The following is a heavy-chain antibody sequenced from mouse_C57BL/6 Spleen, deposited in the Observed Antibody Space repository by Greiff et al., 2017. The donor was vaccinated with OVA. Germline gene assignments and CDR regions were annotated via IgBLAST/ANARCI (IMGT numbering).Heavy chain of an antibody. V-gene: IGHV5-9*01. CDR3: ARHAPRYFDV. J-gene: IGHJ1*03. CDR2: ISGGGGNT. Sequence: DVKLVESGGGLVKPGGSLKLSCAASGFTFSSYTMSWVRQTPEKRLEWVATISGGGGNTYYPDSVKGRFTISRDNAKNTLYLQMSSLRSEDTALYYCARHAPRYFDVWGTGTTVTVSS. CDR1: GFTFSSYT.